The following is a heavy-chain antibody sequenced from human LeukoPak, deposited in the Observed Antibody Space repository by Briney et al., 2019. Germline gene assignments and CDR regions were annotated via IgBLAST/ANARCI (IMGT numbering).Heavy chain of an antibody. CDR2: IIPILGIA. Sequence: SVKVSCKASGGTFSSYAISWVRQAPGQGLEWMGRIIPILGIANYAQKFQGGVTITADKSTTTAYMELSSLRSEDTAVYYCARAISDSSGYYYYYAMDVWGQGTTVTVSS. V-gene: IGHV1-69*04. CDR3: ARAISDSSGYYYYYAMDV. CDR1: GGTFSSYA. J-gene: IGHJ6*02. D-gene: IGHD3-22*01.